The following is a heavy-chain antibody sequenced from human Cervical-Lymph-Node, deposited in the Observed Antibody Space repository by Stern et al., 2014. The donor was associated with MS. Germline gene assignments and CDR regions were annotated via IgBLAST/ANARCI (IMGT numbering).Heavy chain of an antibody. CDR2: FSGSGGRT. CDR1: GFTFSNYA. CDR3: AKESNRYYYYGMDV. D-gene: IGHD2/OR15-2a*01. Sequence: EVQLVESGGGLVQPGGSLRLSCAVSGFTFSNYAMSWVRQAPGKVLEWVSGFSGSGGRTYYADSVQGRFTISRDNSKNTLYLQMNSLRVEDTAVYYCAKESNRYYYYGMDVWGQGTTVTVSS. J-gene: IGHJ6*02. V-gene: IGHV3-23*04.